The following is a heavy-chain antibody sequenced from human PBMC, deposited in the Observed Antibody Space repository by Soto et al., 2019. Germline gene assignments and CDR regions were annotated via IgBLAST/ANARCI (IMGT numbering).Heavy chain of an antibody. J-gene: IGHJ6*02. CDR3: ARSQGSSTSLEIYYYYYYGMDV. CDR2: IIPIPGTV. V-gene: IGHV1-69*01. CDR1: GGTFSSYA. Sequence: QVQLVQSGAEVKKPGSSVKVSCKASGGTFSSYAISWVRQAPGQGLEWMGGIIPIPGTVNYAQKFQGRVTITADESTSTAYMELSSLRSEDTAVYYCARSQGSSTSLEIYYYYYYGMDVWGQGTTVTVSS. D-gene: IGHD2-2*01.